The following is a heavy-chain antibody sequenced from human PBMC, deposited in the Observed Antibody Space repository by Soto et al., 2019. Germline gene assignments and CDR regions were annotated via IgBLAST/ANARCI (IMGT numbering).Heavy chain of an antibody. V-gene: IGHV4-59*01. CDR1: GGSISSYY. CDR3: ARGKVFWSGSQDFDY. J-gene: IGHJ4*02. Sequence: SETLSLTCTVSGGSISSYYWSWIRQPPGKGLEWIGYIYYSGSTNYNPSLKSRVTISVDTSKNQFSLKLSSVTAADTAVYYCARGKVFWSGSQDFDYWGQGTLVTVSS. D-gene: IGHD3-3*01. CDR2: IYYSGST.